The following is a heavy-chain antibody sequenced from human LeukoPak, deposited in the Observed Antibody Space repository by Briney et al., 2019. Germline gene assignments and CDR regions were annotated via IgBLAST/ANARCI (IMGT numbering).Heavy chain of an antibody. CDR3: ARAARRAVVTKLDY. CDR2: IIPIFGTA. J-gene: IGHJ4*02. CDR1: GGTFSSYA. D-gene: IGHD4-23*01. V-gene: IGHV1-69*05. Sequence: ASVKVSCKASGGTFSSYAISWVRQAPGQGLEWMGGIIPIFGTANYAQKFQGRVTITTDESTSTAYMELSSLRSEDTAVYYCARAARRAVVTKLDYWGQGTLVTVSS.